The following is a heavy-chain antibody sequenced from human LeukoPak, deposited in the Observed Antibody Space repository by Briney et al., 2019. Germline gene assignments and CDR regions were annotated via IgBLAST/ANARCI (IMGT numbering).Heavy chain of an antibody. CDR2: IYYSGST. J-gene: IGHJ4*02. Sequence: SETLSLTCTVSGGSISSSSYYWGWIRQPPGKGLEWIGSIYYSGSTYYNPSLKSRVTISVDTSKNQFSLKLSSVTAADTAVYYCARDHGTARGDYWGQGTLVTVSS. CDR3: ARDHGTARGDY. CDR1: GGSISSSSYY. V-gene: IGHV4-39*07. D-gene: IGHD1-1*01.